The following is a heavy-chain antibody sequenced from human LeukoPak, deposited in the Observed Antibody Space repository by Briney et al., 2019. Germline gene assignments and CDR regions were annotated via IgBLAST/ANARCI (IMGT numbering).Heavy chain of an antibody. CDR3: ARHSGDLLTGYYFRWFDP. D-gene: IGHD3-9*01. J-gene: IGHJ5*02. CDR2: FSYSGST. Sequence: SETVSLTCSVSGGSISSSPNSWGWVRQPPGKGLEWIGSFSYSGSTYYNPSLKSRVTISADTSKNQVSLKVSSVTAADTAVYYCARHSGDLLTGYYFRWFDPWGQGILVAVS. V-gene: IGHV4-39*01. CDR1: GGSISSSPNS.